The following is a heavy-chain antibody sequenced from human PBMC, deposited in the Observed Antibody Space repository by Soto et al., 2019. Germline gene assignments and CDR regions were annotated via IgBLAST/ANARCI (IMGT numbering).Heavy chain of an antibody. CDR1: AFTFSRHG. CDR3: ARERTFGGNNLNYMDV. Sequence: QVQLVESGGGVVKPGGSLRLSCAASAFTFSRHGMHWVRQAPGKGLQWVGVIWSDGSNQRYAESVKGRFTISRDNSKNTLYLQMNSLRAEDTAVYYGARERTFGGNNLNYMDVGGTGITVTVSS. J-gene: IGHJ6*03. CDR2: IWSDGSNQ. D-gene: IGHD3-16*01. V-gene: IGHV3-33*01.